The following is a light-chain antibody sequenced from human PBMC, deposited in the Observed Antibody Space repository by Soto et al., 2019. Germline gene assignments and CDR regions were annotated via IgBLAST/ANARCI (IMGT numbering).Light chain of an antibody. Sequence: DIVLTQSPAMLSLSRGDRATLSCRASQNIANYVAWYQQRPGQAPRLLIYDASTRATGIPARFSGSGSGTDFTLTISSLEPEDVAVYYCQQRSNWPPYSFGQGTKVDIK. J-gene: IGKJ2*03. CDR2: DAS. CDR1: QNIANY. CDR3: QQRSNWPPYS. V-gene: IGKV3-11*01.